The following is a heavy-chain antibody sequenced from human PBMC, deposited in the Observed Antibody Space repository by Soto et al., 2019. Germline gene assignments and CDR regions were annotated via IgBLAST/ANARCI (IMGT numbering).Heavy chain of an antibody. V-gene: IGHV1-18*04. D-gene: IGHD2-8*01. Sequence: ASVKVSCKASGYTFTNHGISWVRQAPGQGLEWLGWISGHNGNTKYAQRLKGRVTMTADTSTSTAYMELRSPRSDDTAVYYCARDLYPLAYYFDFWGQGTLVTVSS. CDR1: GYTFTNHG. CDR2: ISGHNGNT. CDR3: ARDLYPLAYYFDF. J-gene: IGHJ4*02.